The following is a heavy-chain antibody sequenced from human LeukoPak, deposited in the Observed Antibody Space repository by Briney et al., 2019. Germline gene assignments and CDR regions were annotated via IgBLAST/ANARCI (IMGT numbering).Heavy chain of an antibody. CDR3: TGRNYDILTGYPY. D-gene: IGHD3-9*01. Sequence: PGRSLRLSCTASGFTFGDYAMSWVRQAPGKGLEWVGFIRSKAYGGTTEYAASVKGRFTISRDDSKSIAYLQMNSLKTEDTAVYYCTGRNYDILTGYPYWGQGILVTVSS. CDR1: GFTFGDYA. J-gene: IGHJ4*02. CDR2: IRSKAYGGTT. V-gene: IGHV3-49*04.